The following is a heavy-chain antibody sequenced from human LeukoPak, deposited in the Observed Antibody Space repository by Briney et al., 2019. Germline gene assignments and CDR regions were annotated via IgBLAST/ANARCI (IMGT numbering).Heavy chain of an antibody. J-gene: IGHJ5*02. CDR1: GGSISSYS. D-gene: IGHD3-22*01. CDR3: ARQGPDYFESSYNTWFDP. V-gene: IGHV4-59*08. CDR2: ISHSGNT. Sequence: SSETLSLTCTVSGGSISSYSWSWIRQPPGKALEWIGYISHSGNTNYNPSLKSRVTISVDTSRRQFSLRLSSVTAADTAVYYCARQGPDYFESSYNTWFDPWGQGTLVTVSS.